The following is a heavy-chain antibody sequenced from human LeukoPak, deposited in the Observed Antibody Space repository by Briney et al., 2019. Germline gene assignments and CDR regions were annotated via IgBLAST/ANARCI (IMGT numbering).Heavy chain of an antibody. CDR1: GGSISSSSYY. CDR2: IYYSGST. J-gene: IGHJ4*02. Sequence: SETLSLTCTVSGGSISSSSYYWGWIRQPPGKGLEWIGSIYYSGSTYYNPSLKSRVTISVDTSKNQFSLELSSVTAADTAVYYCARHSGLTVTTLPGGYWGQGTLVTVSS. CDR3: ARHSGLTVTTLPGGY. V-gene: IGHV4-39*01. D-gene: IGHD4-17*01.